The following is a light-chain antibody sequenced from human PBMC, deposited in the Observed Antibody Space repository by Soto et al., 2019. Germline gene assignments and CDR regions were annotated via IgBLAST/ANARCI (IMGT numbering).Light chain of an antibody. V-gene: IGKV1-5*03. J-gene: IGKJ1*01. Sequence: DIQMTQSPSSLAASVGDRVTITCRASQNIRTYLNWYQQKPGKAPKLLIYKASSLESGVPSRFSGSGSGTEFTLTISSLQPDDFATYYCQQYNSYSWTFGQGTKVDI. CDR1: QNIRTY. CDR3: QQYNSYSWT. CDR2: KAS.